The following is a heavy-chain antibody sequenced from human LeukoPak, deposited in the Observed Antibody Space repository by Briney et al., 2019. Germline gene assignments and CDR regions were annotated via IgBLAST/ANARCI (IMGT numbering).Heavy chain of an antibody. Sequence: ASVKVSCKASRATFSSYAISWVRQAPGQGLEWMGGIIPIFGTANYAQKFQGRVTITTDESTSTAYMELSSLRSEDTAVYYCAREESSGSPYFDYWGQGTLVTVSS. CDR1: RATFSSYA. J-gene: IGHJ4*02. V-gene: IGHV1-69*05. CDR2: IIPIFGTA. D-gene: IGHD6-19*01. CDR3: AREESSGSPYFDY.